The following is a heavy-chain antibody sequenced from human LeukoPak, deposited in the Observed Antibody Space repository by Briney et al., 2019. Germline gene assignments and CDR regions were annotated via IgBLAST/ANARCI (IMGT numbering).Heavy chain of an antibody. D-gene: IGHD4-23*01. J-gene: IGHJ4*02. CDR3: ARDTEVAWYYFDY. CDR1: GGSISSYY. CDR2: IYYSGST. Sequence: SETLSLTCTVSGGSISSYYWSWIRQPPGKGLEWIGYIYYSGSTNYNPSLKSRVTISVDTSKHQFSLKLSSVTAADTAVYYCARDTEVAWYYFDYWGQGTLVTVSS. V-gene: IGHV4-59*01.